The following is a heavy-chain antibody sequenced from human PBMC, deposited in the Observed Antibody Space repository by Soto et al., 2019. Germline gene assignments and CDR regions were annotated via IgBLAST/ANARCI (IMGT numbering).Heavy chain of an antibody. CDR2: TYYRSKWYN. CDR3: AGVVWFRGMDV. V-gene: IGHV6-1*01. Sequence: SQTLSVTCDISGDSVSSTSAVWNWIRQSPSRGLEWLGRTYYRSKWYNDYAVSVKSRITFNPDTSKNQFSLQLYSVTPEDTAVYYCAGVVWFRGMDVWGQGTPVTVSS. CDR1: GDSVSSTSAV. J-gene: IGHJ6*02. D-gene: IGHD3-16*01.